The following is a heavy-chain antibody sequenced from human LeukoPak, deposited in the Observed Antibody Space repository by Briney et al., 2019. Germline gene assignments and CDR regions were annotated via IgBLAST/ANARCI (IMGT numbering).Heavy chain of an antibody. J-gene: IGHJ3*02. CDR3: ARVYDYVWGSYRYTGAFDI. CDR2: INHSGST. Sequence: PSETLSLTCAVYGGSFSGYYWSWIRQPPGKGLEWIGEINHSGSTNYNPSLKSRVTISVDTSKNQFSLKLSSVTAADTALYHCARVYDYVWGSYRYTGAFDIWGQGTMVTVSS. V-gene: IGHV4-34*01. CDR1: GGSFSGYY. D-gene: IGHD3-16*02.